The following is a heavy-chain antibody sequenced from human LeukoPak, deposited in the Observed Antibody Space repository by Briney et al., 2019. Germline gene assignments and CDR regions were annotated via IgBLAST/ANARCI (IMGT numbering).Heavy chain of an antibody. CDR3: AREYYDSSGYSTRLYYFDY. CDR2: INPNSGGT. Sequence: ASVTVSCKASGYTFTGYYMHWVRQAPGQGLEWMGWINPNSGGTNYAQKFQGRVTMTRDTSISTAYMELSRLRSDDTAVYYCAREYYDSSGYSTRLYYFDYWGQGTLVTVSS. V-gene: IGHV1-2*02. D-gene: IGHD3-22*01. CDR1: GYTFTGYY. J-gene: IGHJ4*02.